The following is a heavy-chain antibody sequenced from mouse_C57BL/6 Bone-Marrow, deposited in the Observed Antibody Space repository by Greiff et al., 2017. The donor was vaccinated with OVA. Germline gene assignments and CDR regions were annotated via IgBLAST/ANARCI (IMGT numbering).Heavy chain of an antibody. J-gene: IGHJ3*01. V-gene: IGHV7-1*01. CDR1: GFTFSDFY. CDR3: ARDDYDERTWFAY. CDR2: SRNKANYYTT. D-gene: IGHD2-4*01. Sequence: EVKVVESGGGLVQSGRSLRLSCATSGFTFSDFYMEWVRQAPGKGLEWIAASRNKANYYTTEYSASVKGRFIVSRDTSQSILYLQMNALRSDDTAIYYFARDDYDERTWFAYWGQGTLVTVSA.